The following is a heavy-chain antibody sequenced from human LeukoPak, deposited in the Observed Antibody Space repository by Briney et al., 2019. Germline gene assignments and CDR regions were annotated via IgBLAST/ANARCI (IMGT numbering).Heavy chain of an antibody. CDR1: GGTFSSYG. CDR2: ISAYNGNT. Sequence: ASVKVSCKTSGGTFSSYGVNWVRQAPGQGLEWMGWISAYNGNTNYAQKLQGRVTMTTDTSTSTAYMDLRSLRSDDTAVYYCARHDISRYFYYFGMDVWGQGTTVIVSS. J-gene: IGHJ6*02. V-gene: IGHV1-18*01. D-gene: IGHD3-9*01. CDR3: ARHDISRYFYYFGMDV.